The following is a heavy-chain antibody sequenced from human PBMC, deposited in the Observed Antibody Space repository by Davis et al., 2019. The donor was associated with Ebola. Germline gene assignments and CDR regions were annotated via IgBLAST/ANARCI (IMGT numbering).Heavy chain of an antibody. CDR2: IYTGDSDT. D-gene: IGHD3-10*01. V-gene: IGHV5-51*01. J-gene: IGHJ4*02. Sequence: KVSCKDSENSFTSYWIGWVRQMPGKGLEWMGIIYTGDSDTRYSPSFRGQVTISADKSITTAYLQWSSLKASDTAMYYCARLRSITRLTSFYYWGQGTLVTVSS. CDR1: ENSFTSYW. CDR3: ARLRSITRLTSFYY.